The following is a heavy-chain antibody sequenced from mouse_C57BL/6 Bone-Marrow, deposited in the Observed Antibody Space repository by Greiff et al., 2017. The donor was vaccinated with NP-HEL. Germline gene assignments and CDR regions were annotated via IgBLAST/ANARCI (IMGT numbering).Heavy chain of an antibody. CDR1: GYTFTGYW. D-gene: IGHD1-1*01. V-gene: IGHV1-9*01. CDR2: ILPGSGST. CDR3: ANSPYYYGSSSFYAMDY. J-gene: IGHJ4*01. Sequence: VKLQESGAELMKPGASVKLSCKATGYTFTGYWIEWVKQRPGHGLEWIGEILPGSGSTNYNEKFKGKATFTADTSSNTAYMQLSSLTTEDSAIYYCANSPYYYGSSSFYAMDYWGQGTSVTVSS.